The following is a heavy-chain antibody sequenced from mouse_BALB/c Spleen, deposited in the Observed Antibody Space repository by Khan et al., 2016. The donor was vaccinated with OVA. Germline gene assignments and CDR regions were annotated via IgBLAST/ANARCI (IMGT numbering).Heavy chain of an antibody. CDR1: GYTFTSYT. V-gene: IGHV1-4*01. CDR2: IIPSTVYT. CDR3: ARDLQYYGSRGAMDN. J-gene: IGHJ4*01. Sequence: QVQLQQSGAELARPGASVKMSCKASGYTFTSYTMHWVKQRPGQGLEWIGYIIPSTVYTNYNQKFKDKATLTADKSSSTAYMQLSSLTSEDSAVYYCARDLQYYGSRGAMDNWGQGTSVTVSS. D-gene: IGHD1-1*01.